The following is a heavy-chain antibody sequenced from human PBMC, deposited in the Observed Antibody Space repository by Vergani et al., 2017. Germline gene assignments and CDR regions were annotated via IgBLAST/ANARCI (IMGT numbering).Heavy chain of an antibody. CDR1: GGYFSGYY. CDR3: ARARLNWNYATGHYYYYGMDV. Sequence: QVQLQQWGAGLLKPSETLSLTCAVYGGYFSGYYWSWIRKPPGEGLEWIGEINHSGSTNYNPSLKSRVTISVDTSKNQFSLTLSSVTAADTAVYYCARARLNWNYATGHYYYYGMDVWGQGTTVTVSS. V-gene: IGHV4-34*01. CDR2: INHSGST. J-gene: IGHJ6*02. D-gene: IGHD1-7*01.